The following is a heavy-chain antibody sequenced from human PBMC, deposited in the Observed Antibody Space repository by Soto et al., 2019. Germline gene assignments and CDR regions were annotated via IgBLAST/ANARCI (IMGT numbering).Heavy chain of an antibody. V-gene: IGHV3-48*01. CDR2: ISSSSSTI. J-gene: IGHJ6*03. Sequence: GGSLRLSCAASGFTFSSYSMNWVRQAPGKGLEWVSYISSSSSTIYYADSVKGRFTISRDNAKNSLYLQMNSLRAEDTAVYYCARDGGHPEDYYYYYYMDVWGKGTTVAVSS. CDR1: GFTFSSYS. D-gene: IGHD2-15*01. CDR3: ARDGGHPEDYYYYYYMDV.